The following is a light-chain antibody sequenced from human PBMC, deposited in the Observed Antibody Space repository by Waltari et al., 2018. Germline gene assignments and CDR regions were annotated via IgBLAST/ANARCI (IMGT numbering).Light chain of an antibody. CDR3: ETGGHGTWV. CDR2: VNSDGSQ. CDR1: SGHSSNI. V-gene: IGLV4-69*01. J-gene: IGLJ3*02. Sequence: QLVLTQSPSASASLGASVKLTCTLSSGHSSNIIAWLQQQPGKGRRYLMQVNSDGSQRKGDGIPDRFSGSRSGAERYLTISSLQAEDEADYYCETGGHGTWVFGGGTKLTVL.